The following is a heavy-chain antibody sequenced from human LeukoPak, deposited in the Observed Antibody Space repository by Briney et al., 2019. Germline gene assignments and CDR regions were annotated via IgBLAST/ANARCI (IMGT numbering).Heavy chain of an antibody. J-gene: IGHJ5*02. V-gene: IGHV1-24*01. CDR2: FDPEDGET. D-gene: IGHD6-13*01. CDR3: ATFDSSSWYGASDWFDP. Sequence: GASVKVSCKVSGCTLTELSMHWVRQAPGKGLEWMGGFDPEDGETIYAQKFQGRVTMTEDTSTDTAYMELSSLRSEDTAVYYCATFDSSSWYGASDWFDPWGQGTLVTVSS. CDR1: GCTLTELS.